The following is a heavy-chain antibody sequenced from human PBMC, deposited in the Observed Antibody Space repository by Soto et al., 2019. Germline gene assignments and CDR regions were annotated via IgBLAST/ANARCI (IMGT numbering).Heavy chain of an antibody. J-gene: IGHJ6*02. CDR3: AALGYYDFWSGYSDYYYYGMDV. D-gene: IGHD3-3*01. CDR2: IYYSGST. V-gene: IGHV4-39*01. CDR1: GGSISSSSYY. Sequence: PSETLSLTCTVSGGSISSSSYYWGWIRQPPGKGLEWIGSIYYSGSTYYNPSLKSRVTISVDTSKNQFSLKLSSVTAADTAVYYCAALGYYDFWSGYSDYYYYGMDVWGQGITVTVSS.